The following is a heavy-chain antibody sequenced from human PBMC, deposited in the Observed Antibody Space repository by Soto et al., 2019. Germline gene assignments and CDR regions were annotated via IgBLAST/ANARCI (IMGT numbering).Heavy chain of an antibody. J-gene: IGHJ6*03. D-gene: IGHD3-10*01. V-gene: IGHV3-33*01. CDR1: GFTFSSYG. Sequence: GGSLRLSCAASGFTFSSYGMHWVRQAPGKGLEWVAVIWYDGSNKYYADSVKGRFTISRDNSKNTLYLQMNSLRAEDTAVYYCARGSSGSEMLYYYYYMDVWGKGTTVTVSS. CDR2: IWYDGSNK. CDR3: ARGSSGSEMLYYYYYMDV.